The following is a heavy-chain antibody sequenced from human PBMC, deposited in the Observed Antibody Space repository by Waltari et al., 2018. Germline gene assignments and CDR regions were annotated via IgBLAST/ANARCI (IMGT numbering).Heavy chain of an antibody. CDR2: IYPSDSDT. V-gene: IGHV5-51*03. J-gene: IGHJ4*02. CDR3: VRVGSSLDY. CDR1: GYSFPSYW. Sequence: EVQLVQSGAEVKKTGESRKISCKGSGYSFPSYWIGWVRQMPGKGLEWMGIIYPSDSDTRYSPSFQGQVTISADKSISTAYLQWTSLKASDTAMFYCVRVGSSLDYWGQGTLVTVSS. D-gene: IGHD6-13*01.